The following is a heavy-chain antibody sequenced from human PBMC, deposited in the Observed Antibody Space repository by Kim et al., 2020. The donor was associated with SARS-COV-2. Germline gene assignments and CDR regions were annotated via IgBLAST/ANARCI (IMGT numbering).Heavy chain of an antibody. CDR2: ISNTGRAT. D-gene: IGHD3-10*01. V-gene: IGHV3-23*01. J-gene: IGHJ4*01. CDR1: GLTFGNYA. Sequence: GGSLRLSCTASGLTFGNYAMIWVRQAPGKGLEWVSIISNTGRATDYPDSVKGRFIISRDNSKNTLYLQMNNLRAEDTAMYYCAKGREFHYYGLGSAFD. CDR3: AKGREFHYYGLGSAFD.